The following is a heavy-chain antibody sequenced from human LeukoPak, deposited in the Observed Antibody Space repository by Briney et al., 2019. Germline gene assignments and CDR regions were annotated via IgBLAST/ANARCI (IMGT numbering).Heavy chain of an antibody. J-gene: IGHJ4*02. CDR3: AKDRAFDDILTGYYDY. V-gene: IGHV3-9*01. D-gene: IGHD3-9*01. Sequence: PGGSLRLSCAASGFTFDDYAMHWVRQAPGKGLEWVSGISWNSGSIGYADSVKGRFTISRDNAKNSLYLQMNSLRAEDTALYYCAKDRAFDDILTGYYDYWGREPWSPSPQ. CDR2: ISWNSGSI. CDR1: GFTFDDYA.